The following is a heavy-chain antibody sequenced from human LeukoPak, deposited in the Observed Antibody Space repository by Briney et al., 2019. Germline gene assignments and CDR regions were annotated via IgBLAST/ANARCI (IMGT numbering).Heavy chain of an antibody. Sequence: SQTLSLTCTVSGDSINSGRYSWSWIRQPAGKGLEWIGRFYTAGGTNYNPSLKSRVTISVDTSKNQLSLILGSVTAADTAVYYCARMNYGEGPDYWGQGTLVTVS. CDR2: FYTAGGT. CDR3: ARMNYGEGPDY. D-gene: IGHD4-17*01. J-gene: IGHJ4*02. CDR1: GDSINSGRYS. V-gene: IGHV4-61*02.